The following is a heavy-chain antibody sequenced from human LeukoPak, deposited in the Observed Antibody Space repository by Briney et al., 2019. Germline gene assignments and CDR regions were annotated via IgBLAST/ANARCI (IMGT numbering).Heavy chain of an antibody. CDR3: AKDPSGDSFGSYGMDV. CDR1: GFTFSSYG. J-gene: IGHJ6*02. D-gene: IGHD5-18*01. V-gene: IGHV3-33*06. CDR2: IWYDGSNK. Sequence: PGRSLRLSCAASGFTFSSYGMHWVRQAPGKGLEWVAVIWYDGSNKYYADSVKGRFTISRDNSKNTLYLQMNSRRPEDTAVYYCAKDPSGDSFGSYGMDVWGQGTTVTVSS.